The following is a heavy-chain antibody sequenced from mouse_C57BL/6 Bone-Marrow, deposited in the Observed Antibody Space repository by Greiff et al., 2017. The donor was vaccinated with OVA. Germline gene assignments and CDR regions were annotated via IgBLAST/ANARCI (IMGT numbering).Heavy chain of an antibody. CDR3: ARSLLLRYPYYYAMDY. CDR2: INPNYGTT. D-gene: IGHD1-1*01. J-gene: IGHJ4*01. Sequence: VQLKESGPELVKPGASVKISCKASGYSFTDYNMNWVKQSNGKSLEWIGVINPNYGTTSYNQKFKGKATLTVDQSSSTAYMQLNSLTSEDSAVYYCARSLLLRYPYYYAMDYWGQGASVTVSS. V-gene: IGHV1-39*01. CDR1: GYSFTDYN.